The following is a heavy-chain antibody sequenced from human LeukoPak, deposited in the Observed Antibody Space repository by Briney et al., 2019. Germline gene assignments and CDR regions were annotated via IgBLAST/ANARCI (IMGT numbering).Heavy chain of an antibody. CDR2: TYYRSKWFY. CDR3: ARQNTSGWT. Sequence: SQTLSLTCVISGDSISSNSSACHWIRQSPSRGLEWLGRTYYRSKWFYDYTLSVKSRMTINPDTSKNQFSLRLSSVSPDDTAMYYCARQNTSGWTWGQGTLVTVSS. V-gene: IGHV6-1*01. CDR1: GDSISSNSSA. D-gene: IGHD6-25*01. J-gene: IGHJ4*02.